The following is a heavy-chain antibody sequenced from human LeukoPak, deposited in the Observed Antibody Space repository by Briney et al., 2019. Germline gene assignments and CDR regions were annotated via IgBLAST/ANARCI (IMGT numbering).Heavy chain of an antibody. CDR1: GGSISSDYYY. CDR3: VLIAAARKWFDP. J-gene: IGHJ5*02. D-gene: IGHD6-13*01. Sequence: SETLSLTCTASGGSISSDYYYWGWIRQPPGKGLEWIGNIYYSGSTYYNPSLKSRVTISVDTSKNQFSLKLSSVTAADTALYYCVLIAAARKWFDPWGQGTLVTVSS. V-gene: IGHV4-39*01. CDR2: IYYSGST.